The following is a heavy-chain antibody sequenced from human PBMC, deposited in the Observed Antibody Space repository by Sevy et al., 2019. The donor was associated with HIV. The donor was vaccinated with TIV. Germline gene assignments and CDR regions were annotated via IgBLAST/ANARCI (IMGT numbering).Heavy chain of an antibody. CDR3: ARDICSSTSCYTGDY. CDR2: INPNSGGT. J-gene: IGHJ4*02. D-gene: IGHD2-2*02. Sequence: ASVKVSCKASGYTFTGYYMHWVRQAPGQGLEWMGWINPNSGGTNYAQKFQGRVTMTRDTSISTAYMELSRLRSDDTAVYYCARDICSSTSCYTGDYWAREPWSPSPQ. CDR1: GYTFTGYY. V-gene: IGHV1-2*02.